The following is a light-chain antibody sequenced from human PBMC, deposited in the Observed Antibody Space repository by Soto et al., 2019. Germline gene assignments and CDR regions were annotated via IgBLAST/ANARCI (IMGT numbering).Light chain of an antibody. CDR3: QQYKNWPPYP. CDR2: GAS. J-gene: IGKJ2*01. Sequence: EIVMTQSPATLSVSPGQRATLSCRASQSVSSNLACYQQKPGQAPRLLIYGASPRATGIPARFIESGSGTEFTLHFLSLQAEDCALYYYQQYKNWPPYPFGQGTKLEIQ. CDR1: QSVSSN. V-gene: IGKV3-15*01.